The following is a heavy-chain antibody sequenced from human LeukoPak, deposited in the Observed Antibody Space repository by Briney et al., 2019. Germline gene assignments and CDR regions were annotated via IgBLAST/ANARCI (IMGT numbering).Heavy chain of an antibody. D-gene: IGHD3-9*01. CDR1: GYTFTSYY. J-gene: IGHJ5*02. V-gene: IGHV1-46*01. Sequence: ASVKVSCKASGYTFTSYYMHWVRQAPGQGLEWMGIINPSGGSTSYAQKFQGRVTMTRDTSTSTVYMELSGLRSEDTAVYYCAREGGYYDILTGYYRANWFDPWGQGTLVTVSS. CDR2: INPSGGST. CDR3: AREGGYYDILTGYYRANWFDP.